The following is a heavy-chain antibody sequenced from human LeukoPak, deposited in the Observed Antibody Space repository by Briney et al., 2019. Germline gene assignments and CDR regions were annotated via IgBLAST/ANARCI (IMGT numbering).Heavy chain of an antibody. J-gene: IGHJ4*02. V-gene: IGHV3-23*01. D-gene: IGHD4-17*01. Sequence: GGSLRLSCAASGFTFSSYGMSWVRQAPGKGLEWVSAISGSGYTTYYADSVKGRFTISRDNTKNTLYLQMHSLRAEDTAVYYCARGHRGDYFDYWGQGTLVTVSS. CDR3: ARGHRGDYFDY. CDR2: ISGSGYTT. CDR1: GFTFSSYG.